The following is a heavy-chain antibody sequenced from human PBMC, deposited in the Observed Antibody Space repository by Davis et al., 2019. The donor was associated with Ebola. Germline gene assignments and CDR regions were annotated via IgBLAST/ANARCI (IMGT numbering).Heavy chain of an antibody. CDR3: ARGDGVVVITTLAAFDI. CDR2: IRYDGSNK. D-gene: IGHD3-22*01. Sequence: GGSLRLSCAASGFTFSSYGMHWVRQAPGKGLEWVAFIRYDGSNKYFADSVKGRFTISRDNAKNTLYLQMNSLRAEDTAVYYCARGDGVVVITTLAAFDIWGQGTMVTVSS. V-gene: IGHV3-30*02. J-gene: IGHJ3*02. CDR1: GFTFSSYG.